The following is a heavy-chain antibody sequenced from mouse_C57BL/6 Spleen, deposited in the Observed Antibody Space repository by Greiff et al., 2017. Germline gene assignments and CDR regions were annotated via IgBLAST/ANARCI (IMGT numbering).Heavy chain of an antibody. V-gene: IGHV1-50*01. Sequence: VQLQQPGAELVKPGASVKLSCKASGYTFTGYWMQWVKQRPGQGLEWIGEIDPSDSYTNYKQKFKGKATLTVYTSSSTAYMQLSSLTSEDCAVYYCASSGPWFAYWGQGTLVTVSA. J-gene: IGHJ3*01. CDR1: GYTFTGYW. CDR2: IDPSDSYT. CDR3: ASSGPWFAY.